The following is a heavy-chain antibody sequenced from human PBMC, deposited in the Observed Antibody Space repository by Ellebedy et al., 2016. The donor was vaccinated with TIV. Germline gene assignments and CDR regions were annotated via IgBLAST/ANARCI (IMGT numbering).Heavy chain of an antibody. D-gene: IGHD1-1*01. CDR2: TYPGDSDT. J-gene: IGHJ2*01. Sequence: GESLKISCHVSGYIFTNYWIGWVRQRPGEGLERMGITYPGDSDTRYSPSFQGQVTVSADKSINTAYLQWGGLKASDTAIYYCARLRAAIPGTRHLGWYFDVWGRGTLVTVSS. V-gene: IGHV5-51*01. CDR3: ARLRAAIPGTRHLGWYFDV. CDR1: GYIFTNYW.